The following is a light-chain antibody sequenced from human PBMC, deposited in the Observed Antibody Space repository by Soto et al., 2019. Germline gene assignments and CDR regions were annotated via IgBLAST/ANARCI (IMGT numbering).Light chain of an antibody. J-gene: IGLJ2*01. CDR2: EDT. CDR1: GSVVGSYNL. CDR3: CSYADSSRTLV. V-gene: IGLV2-23*01. Sequence: QSALTQSASVSGSPGQSITISCTGTGSVVGSYNLVSWYQQVPGKAPKLMVYEDTKRPSGVSNRFSGSKSGISASLTISGLQAEDEADYYCCSYADSSRTLVFGGGTKVTVL.